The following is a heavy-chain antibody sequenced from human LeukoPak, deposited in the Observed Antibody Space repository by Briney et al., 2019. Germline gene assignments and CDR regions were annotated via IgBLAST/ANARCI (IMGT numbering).Heavy chain of an antibody. D-gene: IGHD3-10*02. Sequence: GGSLRLSCAASKFTFSSYEMNWVRQAPGKGLEWVSYISSSGSTIYYADSVKGRFTISRDNAKNSLYLQMNSLRAEDTAVYYCAELGITMIGGVWGKGTTVTISS. CDR2: ISSSGSTI. CDR1: KFTFSSYE. CDR3: AELGITMIGGV. V-gene: IGHV3-48*03. J-gene: IGHJ6*04.